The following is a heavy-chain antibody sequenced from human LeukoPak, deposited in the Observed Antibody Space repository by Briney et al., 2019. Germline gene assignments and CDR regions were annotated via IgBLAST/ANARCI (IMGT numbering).Heavy chain of an antibody. CDR1: GYTFTSYG. D-gene: IGHD4-17*01. CDR3: ARVAYGDYAFGY. Sequence: ASVKVSCKASGYTFTSYGISWVRQAPGQGLEWMGWMNPNSGNTGYAQKFQGRVTMTRNTSISTAYMELSSLRSEDTAVYYCARVAYGDYAFGYWGQGTLVTVSS. V-gene: IGHV1-8*02. J-gene: IGHJ4*02. CDR2: MNPNSGNT.